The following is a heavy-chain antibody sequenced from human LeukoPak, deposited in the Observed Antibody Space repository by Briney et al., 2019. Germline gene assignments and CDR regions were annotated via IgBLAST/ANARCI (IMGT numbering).Heavy chain of an antibody. CDR3: VREGTGGYRYD. J-gene: IGHJ4*02. D-gene: IGHD5-18*01. CDR2: ISSNGGST. V-gene: IGHV3-64D*06. Sequence: GGSLRLSCSASGFTFSTYSMHWVRQAPGKGLEYVSAISSNGGSTYYADSVKGRFTISRDNSKNTLYLQMSSLRAEDTAVYYCVREGTGGYRYDWGQGTLVTVSS. CDR1: GFTFSTYS.